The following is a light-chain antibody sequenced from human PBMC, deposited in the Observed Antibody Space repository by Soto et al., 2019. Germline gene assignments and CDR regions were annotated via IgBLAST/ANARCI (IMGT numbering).Light chain of an antibody. Sequence: DIQMTQSPSSLSASVGDRVTITCRANQDISYYLAWYQQKQGKVPKLLIYGASTLQSGVPSRFSGSGSGTDFTLTISSLQPEDIATYYCQQYYSTLWTFGQGTKVEIK. CDR3: QQYYSTLWT. CDR1: QDISYY. CDR2: GAS. J-gene: IGKJ1*01. V-gene: IGKV1-27*01.